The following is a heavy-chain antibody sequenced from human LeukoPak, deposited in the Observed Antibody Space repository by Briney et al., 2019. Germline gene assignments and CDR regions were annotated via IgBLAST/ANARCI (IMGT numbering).Heavy chain of an antibody. CDR1: GITISSNH. CDR3: ARGFVLGAAKNYFDY. V-gene: IGHV3-66*01. J-gene: IGHJ4*02. Sequence: GGSLRLSCAASGITISSNHMSWVRQAPGKGLEWVSVIYDGGSTYYADSVKGRFTISRDNSKNTLYLQMNSLRAEDTALYYCARGFVLGAAKNYFDYWGQGALVTVSS. CDR2: IYDGGST. D-gene: IGHD2-21*02.